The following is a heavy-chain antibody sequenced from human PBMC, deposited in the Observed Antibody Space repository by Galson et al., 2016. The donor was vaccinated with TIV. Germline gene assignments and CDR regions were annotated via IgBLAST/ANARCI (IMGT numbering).Heavy chain of an antibody. CDR1: ELTVSRNY. CDR3: ARDRFFDASGYYYYYYGMDV. CDR2: IYSSGDT. J-gene: IGHJ6*02. Sequence: SLRLSCAASELTVSRNYMSWVRQAPGGGLEWVSAIYSSGDTYYADSVKGQFTISRDNSKNTLYLQMSGLRTEDTAVYYCARDRFFDASGYYYYYYGMDVWGQGTTVTVSS. V-gene: IGHV3-66*03. D-gene: IGHD3-22*01.